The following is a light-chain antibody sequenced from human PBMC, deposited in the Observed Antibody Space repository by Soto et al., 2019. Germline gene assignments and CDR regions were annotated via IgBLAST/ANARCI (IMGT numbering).Light chain of an antibody. CDR1: SNDIGAYKY. CDR2: EVS. J-gene: IGLJ1*01. Sequence: QSALTQPASVSGSPGQSITISCTGSSNDIGAYKYVSWYQQYPGKAPKLIIFEVSNRPSGGSNRFSGSKSGNTASLTIAGLQPEDEAAYHCSSYTTGSTLYVFGRGTTLTVL. V-gene: IGLV2-14*01. CDR3: SSYTTGSTLYV.